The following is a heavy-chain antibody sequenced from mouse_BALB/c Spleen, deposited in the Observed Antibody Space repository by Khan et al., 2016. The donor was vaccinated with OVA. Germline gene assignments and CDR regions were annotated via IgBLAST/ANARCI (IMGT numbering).Heavy chain of an antibody. CDR2: IYPGSDNA. Sequence: QVQLKQSGPELVKPGASVKMSCKASGYTFTYYVITWVKQSTGQGLEWIGEIYPGSDNAYYNERFKGKATLTADKSSNTPHMQLSSLTSEDSAVYCCARGDGYYVYFDYWGQGTTLTGSS. CDR1: GYTFTYYV. CDR3: ARGDGYYVYFDY. V-gene: IGHV1-77*01. D-gene: IGHD2-3*01. J-gene: IGHJ2*01.